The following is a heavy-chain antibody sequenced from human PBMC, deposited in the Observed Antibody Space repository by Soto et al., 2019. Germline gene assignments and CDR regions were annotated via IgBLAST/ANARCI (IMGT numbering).Heavy chain of an antibody. CDR2: MSYDGSNE. Sequence: QVQLVESGGGVVQPGRSLRLSCAASGFTFSHYAMHWVRQAPGKGLVWVALMSYDGSNEYYADSVKGRFTISRDNSKNGLYLQMNSLRDEDRGVYYCAIVGSHDFDYWGQGTPVTVSS. J-gene: IGHJ4*02. CDR3: AIVGSHDFDY. D-gene: IGHD1-26*01. CDR1: GFTFSHYA. V-gene: IGHV3-30*03.